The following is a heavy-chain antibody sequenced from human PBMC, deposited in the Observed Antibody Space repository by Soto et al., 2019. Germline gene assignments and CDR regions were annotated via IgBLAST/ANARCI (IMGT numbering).Heavy chain of an antibody. J-gene: IGHJ4*02. D-gene: IGHD3-9*01. CDR2: IYYSGST. CDR3: ARDASTGYCDY. V-gene: IGHV4-61*01. Sequence: SETLSLTCTVSGGSVSSGSYYWSWIRQPPGKGLEWIGYIYYSGSTNYNPSLKSRVTISVDTAKNQFSLKLSSVTAADPAVEYGARDASTGYCDYWGQGTLVTVSS. CDR1: GGSVSSGSYY.